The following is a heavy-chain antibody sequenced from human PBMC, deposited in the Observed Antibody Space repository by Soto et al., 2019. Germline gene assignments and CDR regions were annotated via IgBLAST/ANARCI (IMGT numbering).Heavy chain of an antibody. CDR2: IIPIFGTA. CDR1: GGTFSSYA. Sequence: SVKVSCKASGGTFSSYAISWVRQAPGQRLEWMGGIIPIFGTANYAQKFQGRVTITADESTSTAYMELSSLRSEDTAVYYCARGRIAARHFDYWGQGTLVTVSS. J-gene: IGHJ4*02. V-gene: IGHV1-69*13. D-gene: IGHD6-6*01. CDR3: ARGRIAARHFDY.